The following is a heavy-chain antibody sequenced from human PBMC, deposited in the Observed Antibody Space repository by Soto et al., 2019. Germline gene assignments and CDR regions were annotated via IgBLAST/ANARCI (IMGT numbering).Heavy chain of an antibody. CDR3: ARGSGADAFDI. J-gene: IGHJ3*02. CDR1: GGTFN. V-gene: IGHV1-69*06. D-gene: IGHD7-27*01. CDR2: SIPVIDTA. Sequence: QVQLVQSGAEVKKPGSSVKVSCKVSGGTFNIRWVRQAPGQGLEWMGGSIPVIDTANYARKFQGRVVISADRATNVVYMEMMSLTLEDTAVYYCARGSGADAFDIWGQGTMVTVSS.